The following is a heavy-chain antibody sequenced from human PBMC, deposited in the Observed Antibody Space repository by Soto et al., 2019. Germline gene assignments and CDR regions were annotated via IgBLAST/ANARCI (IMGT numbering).Heavy chain of an antibody. CDR3: ARLPFDS. CDR2: VNPRFGTA. V-gene: IGHV1-69*08. Sequence: QVQLVQSGAEVKKPGSSVRVSCKISGGSLSNITVSWLRQASGLGLEWMGLVNPRFGTANYAQKFQRRVTLSADRSTTTAYMDMTSQTSDDTAMYYGARLPFDSWGQGTLVTVSS. CDR1: GGSLSNIT. J-gene: IGHJ4*02.